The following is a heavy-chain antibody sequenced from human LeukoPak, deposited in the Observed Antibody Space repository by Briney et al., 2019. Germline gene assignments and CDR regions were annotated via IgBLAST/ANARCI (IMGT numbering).Heavy chain of an antibody. CDR1: TSR. D-gene: IGHD3-22*01. Sequence: ASVKVSCKATSRISWVRQAPGQGLEWMGWIGSYGGDTYYAQKFQGRVTVTTDTSTSTVYMELRSLRSDDTAVYYCARDLWNFYDDSGYYRDFDSWGQGTLVAVSS. V-gene: IGHV1-18*01. CDR3: ARDLWNFYDDSGYYRDFDS. J-gene: IGHJ5*01. CDR2: IGSYGGDT.